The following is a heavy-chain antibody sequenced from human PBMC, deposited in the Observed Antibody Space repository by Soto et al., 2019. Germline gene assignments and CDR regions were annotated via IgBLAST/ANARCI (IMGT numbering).Heavy chain of an antibody. Sequence: PSETLSLTCSVSSGYIGSYYWRWTRQPSGKGLEWIGYIYYSGSTNYNPSLKSRVTISVDTSKNQFSLKLSSVTAADTAVYYCARYNWGAMGAFDIWGQGTMVT. CDR1: SGYIGSYY. CDR3: ARYNWGAMGAFDI. V-gene: IGHV4-59*01. CDR2: IYYSGST. D-gene: IGHD1-1*01. J-gene: IGHJ3*02.